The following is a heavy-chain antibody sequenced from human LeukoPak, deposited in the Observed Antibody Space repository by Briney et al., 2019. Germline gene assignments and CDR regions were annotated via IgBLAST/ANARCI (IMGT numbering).Heavy chain of an antibody. D-gene: IGHD1-26*01. CDR3: ARGLGGSGSYLLTFDY. CDR2: ISAYNGHK. Sequence: GASVKVSCKASGYTFTTYSVNWVRQAPGQGLEWMGWISAYNGHKKYAQKLQGRVTMTTDTSSSTAYMELRSLRSDDTAVYYCARGLGGSGSYLLTFDYWGQGTLVTVSS. V-gene: IGHV1-18*01. CDR1: GYTFTTYS. J-gene: IGHJ4*02.